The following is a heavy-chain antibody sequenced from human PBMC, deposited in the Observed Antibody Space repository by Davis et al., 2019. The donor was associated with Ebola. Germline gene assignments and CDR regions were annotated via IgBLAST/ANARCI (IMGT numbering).Heavy chain of an antibody. D-gene: IGHD1-20*01. V-gene: IGHV5-51*01. Sequence: GESLKISCKDSGNSFTSHWIGWVRQMPGKGLDWMGIIYTGDSDTRYSPSFRGQVIISADKSMKTAFLQWSSLKASDTAMYYCATLRRTITGMDDGFDIWGQGTMVTVSS. CDR3: ATLRRTITGMDDGFDI. CDR2: IYTGDSDT. CDR1: GNSFTSHW. J-gene: IGHJ3*02.